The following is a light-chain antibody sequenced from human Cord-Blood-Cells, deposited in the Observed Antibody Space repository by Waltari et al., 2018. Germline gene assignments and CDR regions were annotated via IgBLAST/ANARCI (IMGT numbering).Light chain of an antibody. V-gene: IGLV1-47*01. CDR2: RNK. Sequence: QSVLTQPPSASGTPGQRVTISCSGSSSNIGSNYVYWYQQLPGTAPKLLIYRNKQRPSGVPDRFSGSKSGTSASLAISGLRSEDEADYYCAAWDDSLSAVVFGGGTKRTVL. CDR1: SSNIGSNY. J-gene: IGLJ2*01. CDR3: AAWDDSLSAVV.